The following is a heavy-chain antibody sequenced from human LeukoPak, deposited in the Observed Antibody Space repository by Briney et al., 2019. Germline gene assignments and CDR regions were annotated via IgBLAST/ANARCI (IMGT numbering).Heavy chain of an antibody. V-gene: IGHV4-4*07. Sequence: SETLSLTCTVSGGSISSYYWSWIRQPAGKGLEWIGRICTSGSTNYNPSLKSRVTISVDKSKNQFSLKLSSVTAADTAVYYCASSAAGYYYYYMDVWGKGTTVTVSS. CDR2: ICTSGST. CDR1: GGSISSYY. J-gene: IGHJ6*03. CDR3: ASSAAGYYYYYMDV. D-gene: IGHD6-13*01.